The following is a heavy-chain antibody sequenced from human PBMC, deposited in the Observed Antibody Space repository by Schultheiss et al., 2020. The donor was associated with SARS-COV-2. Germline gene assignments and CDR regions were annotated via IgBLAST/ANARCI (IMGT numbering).Heavy chain of an antibody. D-gene: IGHD2-15*01. CDR3: AREYCSGGSCYCDY. J-gene: IGHJ4*02. Sequence: GGSLRLSCAASGFTFSSYAMSWVRQAPAKGLEWVSSITGSGGTTYCADSVKGRFTISRDNSKNTLYLQMNSLRAEDTAVYYCAREYCSGGSCYCDYWGQGTLVTVSS. V-gene: IGHV3-23*01. CDR2: ITGSGGTT. CDR1: GFTFSSYA.